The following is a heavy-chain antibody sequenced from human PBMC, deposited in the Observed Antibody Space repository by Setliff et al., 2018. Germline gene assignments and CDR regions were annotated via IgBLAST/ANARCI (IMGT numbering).Heavy chain of an antibody. V-gene: IGHV1-8*02. Sequence: ASVKVSCKASGYTFTSYDINWVRQATGQGLEWMGWMNPNSGNTGYAQKFQGRVTMTRNTSISTAYMELSSLRSEETAVYYCARRVGSVGIQLPDYWGQGTLVTVS. CDR2: MNPNSGNT. CDR3: ARRVGSVGIQLPDY. CDR1: GYTFTSYD. J-gene: IGHJ4*02. D-gene: IGHD5-18*01.